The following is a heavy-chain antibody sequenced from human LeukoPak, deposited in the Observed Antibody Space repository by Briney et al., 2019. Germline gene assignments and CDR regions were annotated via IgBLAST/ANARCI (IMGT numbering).Heavy chain of an antibody. CDR1: GVTFSSYG. V-gene: IGHV3-30*02. CDR2: IRYDGSNK. Sequence: PGGSLRLSCAASGVTFSSYGMHWVRQAPGKGLEWVAFIRYDGSNKYYADSVKGRFTISRDNSKNTLYLQMNSLRAEDTAVYYCAKDLLVPAAFSFDYWGQGTLVTVSS. CDR3: AKDLLVPAAFSFDY. J-gene: IGHJ4*02. D-gene: IGHD2-2*01.